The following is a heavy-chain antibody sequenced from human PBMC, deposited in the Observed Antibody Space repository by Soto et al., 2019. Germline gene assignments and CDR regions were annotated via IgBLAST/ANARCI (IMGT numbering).Heavy chain of an antibody. CDR1: GGSISSGGYS. CDR2: IYQGGST. D-gene: IGHD6-6*01. CDR3: AGGIAARPLGY. J-gene: IGHJ4*02. V-gene: IGHV4-30-2*01. Sequence: QLQLQESGSGLVKPSQTLSLTCAVSGGSISSGGYSWSWIRQPPGKGLEWIGYIYQGGSTYYNPSLKSRVTISVDRPKNQFSLKLSSVTAADTAVYYCAGGIAARPLGYWGQGTLVTVSS.